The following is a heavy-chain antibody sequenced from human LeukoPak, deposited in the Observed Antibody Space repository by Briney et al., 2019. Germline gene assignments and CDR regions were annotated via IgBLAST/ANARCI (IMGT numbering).Heavy chain of an antibody. CDR2: IRYDGSNK. Sequence: GGSLRLSCAASGFTFSSYGMHWVRQAPGKGLEWVAFIRYDGSNKYYADSVKGRFTISRDNSKNTLYLQMNSLRAEDTAVYYCAKGQKPLHSWFDPWGQGTLVTVSS. D-gene: IGHD1-26*01. CDR1: GFTFSSYG. J-gene: IGHJ5*02. V-gene: IGHV3-30*02. CDR3: AKGQKPLHSWFDP.